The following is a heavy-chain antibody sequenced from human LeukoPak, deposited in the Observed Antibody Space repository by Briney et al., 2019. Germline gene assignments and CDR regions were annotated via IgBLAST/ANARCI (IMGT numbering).Heavy chain of an antibody. V-gene: IGHV1-46*01. Sequence: GASVTVSCKASGYTFTTYYMHWVRQAPGQGLEWMGIINPSGGSTTYAQKFQGRVTMTRDTSISTAYMELSRLRSDDTAVYYCARDLADSRGYYKGGGDYWGQGTLVTVSS. J-gene: IGHJ4*02. CDR1: GYTFTTYY. CDR2: INPSGGST. D-gene: IGHD3-22*01. CDR3: ARDLADSRGYYKGGGDY.